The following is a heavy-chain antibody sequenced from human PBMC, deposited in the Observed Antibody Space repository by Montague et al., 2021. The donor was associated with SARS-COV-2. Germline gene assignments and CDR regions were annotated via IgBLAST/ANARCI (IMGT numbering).Heavy chain of an antibody. Sequence: SETLSLTCGVDGGSFTFYYWSWIRQPPGKGLEWIGEINHRGSTNNNPSLKTRGTISIDTPKNQFSLKLSSVTAADTAVYYCARGQVVYAINGDLNYWGQGTLVTVSS. CDR2: INHRGST. CDR3: ARGQVVYAINGDLNY. CDR1: GGSFTFYY. D-gene: IGHD2-8*02. V-gene: IGHV4-34*04. J-gene: IGHJ4*02.